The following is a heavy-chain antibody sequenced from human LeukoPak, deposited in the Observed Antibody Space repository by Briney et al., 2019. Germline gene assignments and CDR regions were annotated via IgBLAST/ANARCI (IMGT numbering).Heavy chain of an antibody. CDR1: GFTFSSYS. CDR2: ISSSSSYI. CDR3: ARAGSSWYYFDY. D-gene: IGHD6-13*01. J-gene: IGHJ4*02. V-gene: IGHV3-21*01. Sequence: KPGGSLRLSCAASGFTFSSYSMNWVRQAPGKGPEWVSSISSSSSYIYYADSVKGRFTISRDNAKNSLYLQMNSLRAEDTAVYYCARAGSSWYYFDYWGQGTLVTVSS.